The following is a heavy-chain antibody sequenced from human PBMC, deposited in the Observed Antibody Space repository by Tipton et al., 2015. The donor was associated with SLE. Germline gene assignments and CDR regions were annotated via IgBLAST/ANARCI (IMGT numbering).Heavy chain of an antibody. V-gene: IGHV4-39*07. D-gene: IGHD1-1*01. CDR2: IYYSGST. CDR3: ARNNWNDQPYSFGC. CDR1: GGSISSSSYY. Sequence: TLSLTCTVSGGSISSSSYYWGWLRQPPRKGLEWIGSIYYSGSTHYNPSLKSRVTISVETSKNQFSLKLSSVTAADTAVYFCARNNWNDQPYSFGCWGQGTLVTVSS. J-gene: IGHJ4*02.